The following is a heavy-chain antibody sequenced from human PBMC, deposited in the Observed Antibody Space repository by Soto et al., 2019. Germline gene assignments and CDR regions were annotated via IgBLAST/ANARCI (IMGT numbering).Heavy chain of an antibody. CDR2: INSAATHT. CDR3: VRDGPCITSRCYGTWFDP. D-gene: IGHD2-15*01. J-gene: IGHJ5*02. V-gene: IGHV3-74*01. Sequence: EVQLVESGGGLVQPGGSLRLSCAASGFTFSTYWMHWIRQVPGKGLEWVSRINSAATHTYYADSVKGRFTISRDNAKNTLRLEMNSLRAEDTAIYYCVRDGPCITSRCYGTWFDPWGQGTLVTVSS. CDR1: GFTFSTYW.